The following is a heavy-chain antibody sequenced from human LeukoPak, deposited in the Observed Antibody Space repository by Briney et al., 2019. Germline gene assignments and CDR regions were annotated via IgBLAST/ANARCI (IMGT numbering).Heavy chain of an antibody. CDR2: INPSGGST. D-gene: IGHD3-22*01. J-gene: IGHJ4*02. CDR1: GYTFTSYY. V-gene: IGHV1-46*01. Sequence: ASVKVSCKASGYTFTSYYMHWVRQAPGQGLEWMGIINPSGGSTSYAQKFQGRVTMTRDMSTSTVYMELSSLRSEDTAVYYCARETYDSSGYYLYYFDYWGQGTLVTVSS. CDR3: ARETYDSSGYYLYYFDY.